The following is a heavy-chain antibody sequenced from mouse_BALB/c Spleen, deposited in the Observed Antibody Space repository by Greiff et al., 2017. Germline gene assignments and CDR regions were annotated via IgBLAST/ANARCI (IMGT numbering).Heavy chain of an antibody. CDR3: NANHYAMDY. J-gene: IGHJ4*01. Sequence: EVQLQQSGAELVRSGASVKLSCTASGFNIKDYYMHWVKHRPEQGLEWIGWIDPENGDTEYAPKFQGKATMTADTSSNTAYLQLSSLTSEDTAVYYCNANHYAMDYWGQGTSVTVSS. V-gene: IGHV14-4*02. CDR1: GFNIKDYY. D-gene: IGHD6-1*01. CDR2: IDPENGDT.